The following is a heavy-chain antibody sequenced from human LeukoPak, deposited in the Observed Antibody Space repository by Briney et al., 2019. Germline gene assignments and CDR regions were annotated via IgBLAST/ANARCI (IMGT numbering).Heavy chain of an antibody. V-gene: IGHV4-34*01. CDR3: ARGGDWFDP. CDR2: INHSGST. CDR1: GGSFSSYS. Sequence: SETLSLTCAVYGGSFSSYSWSWIRQPPGKGLEWIGEINHSGSTNYNPSLKSRVTISVDTYKNQFSLKLSSVTAADTAVYYCARGGDWFDPWGQGTLVTVPS. J-gene: IGHJ5*02.